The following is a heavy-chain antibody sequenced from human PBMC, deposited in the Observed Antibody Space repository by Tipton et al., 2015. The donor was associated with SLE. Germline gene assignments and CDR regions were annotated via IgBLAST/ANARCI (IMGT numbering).Heavy chain of an antibody. CDR1: GGSISSSSYY. V-gene: IGHV4-39*07. Sequence: TLSLTCTVSGGSISSSSYYWGWIRQHPGKGLEWIGSIYYSGSTYYNPSLKSRVTISVDTSKNQFSLNLISVTVADTAVYYCARDRGAAPDYWGQGTLVTVSS. D-gene: IGHD6-6*01. J-gene: IGHJ4*02. CDR3: ARDRGAAPDY. CDR2: IYYSGST.